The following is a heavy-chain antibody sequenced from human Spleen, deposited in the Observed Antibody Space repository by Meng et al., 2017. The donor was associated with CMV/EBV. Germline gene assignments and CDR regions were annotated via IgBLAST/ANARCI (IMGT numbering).Heavy chain of an antibody. CDR2: ISSSSDTI. CDR3: ARADVGGVPHY. D-gene: IGHD3-10*02. CDR1: GFTFSTYS. Sequence: GESLKISCAASGFTFSTYSMNWVRQAPGKGLEWVSYISSSSDTIYYSDSLKGRFTISRDNAKNSLYLQVNRLRVEDTAVYYCARADVGGVPHYWGQGTLVTVSS. J-gene: IGHJ4*02. V-gene: IGHV3-48*04.